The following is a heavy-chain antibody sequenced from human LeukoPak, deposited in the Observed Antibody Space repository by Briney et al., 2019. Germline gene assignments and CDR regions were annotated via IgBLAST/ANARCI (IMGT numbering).Heavy chain of an antibody. Sequence: ASVKVSCKASGYTFTHYGITWVRQDPGQGLAWMGWINTYNGDTKCAQKLQGRVTMTTDTSTSTAFMELRSLRSDDSAVYYCARGIRSPLFDYWGLGTLVTVSP. CDR1: GYTFTHYG. CDR2: INTYNGDT. CDR3: ARGIRSPLFDY. V-gene: IGHV1-18*01. D-gene: IGHD3-16*01. J-gene: IGHJ4*02.